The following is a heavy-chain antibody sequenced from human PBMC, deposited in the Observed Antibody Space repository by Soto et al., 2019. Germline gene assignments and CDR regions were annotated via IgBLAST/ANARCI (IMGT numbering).Heavy chain of an antibody. CDR1: GGSISSYY. CDR2: IYYSGST. D-gene: IGHD2-2*02. Sequence: SETLSLTCTVSGGSISSYYWSWIRQPPGKGLEWIGYIYYSGSTNYNPSLKSRVTISVDTSKNQFSLKLSSVTAADTAVYYCARAEITAAICFDYWGQGTLVTVS. J-gene: IGHJ4*02. CDR3: ARAEITAAICFDY. V-gene: IGHV4-59*01.